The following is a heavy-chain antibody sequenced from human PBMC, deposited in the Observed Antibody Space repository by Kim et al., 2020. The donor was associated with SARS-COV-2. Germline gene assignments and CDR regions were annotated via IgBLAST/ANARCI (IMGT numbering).Heavy chain of an antibody. CDR1: GGSISSSSYY. V-gene: IGHV4-39*01. Sequence: SETLSLTCTVSGGSISSSSYYWGWIRQPPGKGLEWIGSIYYSGSTYYNPSLKSRVTISVDTSKNQFSLKLSSVTAADTAVYYCARHIHYDSSGYYQGWGQGTLVTVSS. CDR3: ARHIHYDSSGYYQG. CDR2: IYYSGST. J-gene: IGHJ4*02. D-gene: IGHD3-22*01.